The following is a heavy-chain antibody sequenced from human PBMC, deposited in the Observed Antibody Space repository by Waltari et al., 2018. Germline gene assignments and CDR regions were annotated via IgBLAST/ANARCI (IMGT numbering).Heavy chain of an antibody. D-gene: IGHD1-7*01. CDR1: GDSVRTNY. Sequence: QVQLQESGPGLVKSSETLSLTCTVSGDSVRTNYWNWIRQPAGKGLEWIGRVDSSASTKHIPSLKSRVAMSVDTSMNQFSLRLNYVTAADTAVYHCARSPLKPGTSGDYYYYMDVWSKGTTVTVSS. CDR3: ARSPLKPGTSGDYYYYMDV. CDR2: VDSSAST. V-gene: IGHV4-4*07. J-gene: IGHJ6*03.